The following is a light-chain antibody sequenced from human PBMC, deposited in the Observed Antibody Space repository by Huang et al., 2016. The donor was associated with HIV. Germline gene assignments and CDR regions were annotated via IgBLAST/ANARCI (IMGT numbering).Light chain of an antibody. CDR3: HQYGSSPQT. J-gene: IGKJ2*01. V-gene: IGKV3-20*01. CDR2: AAS. Sequence: IVLTQSPGALSLSPGERATLSCRASQSVYSNYLAWYQQKPGQAPRLLSYAASSRAAGIPNRFSGSGSGTDFTLTISRLEPEDFALYYCHQYGSSPQTFGQGTKLDIK. CDR1: QSVYSNY.